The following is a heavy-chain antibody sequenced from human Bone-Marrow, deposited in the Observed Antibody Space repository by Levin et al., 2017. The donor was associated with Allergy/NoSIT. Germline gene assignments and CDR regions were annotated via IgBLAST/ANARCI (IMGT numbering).Heavy chain of an antibody. CDR1: GGSFSGYY. J-gene: IGHJ4*02. V-gene: IGHV4-34*01. CDR3: ARGRGTYYYGSGSYPLFDY. CDR2: INHSGST. Sequence: SQTLSLTCAVYGGSFSGYYWSWIRQPPGKGLEWIGEINHSGSTNYNPSLKSRVTISVDTSKNQFSLKLSSVTAADTAVYYCARGRGTYYYGSGSYPLFDYWGQGTLVTVSS. D-gene: IGHD3-10*01.